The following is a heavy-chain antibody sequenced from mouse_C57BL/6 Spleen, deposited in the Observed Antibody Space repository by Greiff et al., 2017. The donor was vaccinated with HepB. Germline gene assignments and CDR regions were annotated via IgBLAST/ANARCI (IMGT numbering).Heavy chain of an antibody. CDR2: IDPSDSYT. V-gene: IGHV1-69*01. CDR3: ARADYYGSIYFDY. J-gene: IGHJ2*01. Sequence: QVQLQQPGAELVMPGASVKLSCKASGYTFTSYWMHWVKQRPGQGLEWIGEIDPSDSYTNYNQKFKGKSTLTVDKSSSTAYMQLSSLTSEDSAVYYCARADYYGSIYFDYWGQGTTLTVSS. D-gene: IGHD1-1*01. CDR1: GYTFTSYW.